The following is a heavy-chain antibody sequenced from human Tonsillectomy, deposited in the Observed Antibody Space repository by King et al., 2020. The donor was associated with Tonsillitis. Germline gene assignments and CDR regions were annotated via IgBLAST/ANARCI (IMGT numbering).Heavy chain of an antibody. CDR3: EMGYSYGLENY. J-gene: IGHJ4*02. CDR2: IIPMSGTT. D-gene: IGHD5-18*01. CDR1: GGTFSTYV. Sequence: VQLVESGAEVKKPGSSVKVSCKASGGTFSTYVTNWVRQAPGQGLEWMGGIIPMSGTTNYAQEFHGRVTITADESTSTAYMELSSLRSEDTAVYYCEMGYSYGLENYWGQGTQVTVSS. V-gene: IGHV1-69*01.